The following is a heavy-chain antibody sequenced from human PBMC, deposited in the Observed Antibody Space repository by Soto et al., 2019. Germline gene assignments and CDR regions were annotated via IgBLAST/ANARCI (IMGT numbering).Heavy chain of an antibody. CDR3: ARAAVVVAASAEFDY. CDR2: INPSGGST. CDR1: GYTFTSYY. Sequence: ASVKVSCKASGYTFTSYYMHWVRQAPGQGLEWMGIINPSGGSTSYAQKFQGRVTMTRDTSTSTVYMELSSLRSEDTAVYYCARAAVVVAASAEFDYWGQGTLVTVSS. J-gene: IGHJ4*02. V-gene: IGHV1-46*03. D-gene: IGHD2-15*01.